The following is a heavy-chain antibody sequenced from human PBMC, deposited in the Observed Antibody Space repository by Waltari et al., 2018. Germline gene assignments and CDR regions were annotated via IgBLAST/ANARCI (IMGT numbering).Heavy chain of an antibody. D-gene: IGHD3-10*01. Sequence: QVQLVQSGAEVKKPGSSVKVSCKASGGTFSSYAISWVRQAPGQGLEWMGGIIPIFGTANYAQKFQGRGTITADKSTSTAYMELSSLRSEDTAVYYCARGGTMVRGVTGLHDNYYFDYWGQGTLVTVSS. V-gene: IGHV1-69*14. CDR3: ARGGTMVRGVTGLHDNYYFDY. CDR1: GGTFSSYA. J-gene: IGHJ4*02. CDR2: IIPIFGTA.